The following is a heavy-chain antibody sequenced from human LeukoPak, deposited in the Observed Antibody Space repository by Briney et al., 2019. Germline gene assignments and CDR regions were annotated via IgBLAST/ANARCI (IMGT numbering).Heavy chain of an antibody. V-gene: IGHV4-34*01. CDR2: INHSGST. J-gene: IGHJ4*02. CDR3: ASAPPYYYHSSGYYYFDY. D-gene: IGHD3-22*01. CDR1: GGSFSGYY. Sequence: PSETLSLTCAVYGGSFSGYYWTWIRQPPGKGLEWIGEINHSGSTNYNPSLKSRVTISVDTSKSQFSLRLSSVTAADTAVYYCASAPPYYYHSSGYYYFDYWGQGTLVTVSS.